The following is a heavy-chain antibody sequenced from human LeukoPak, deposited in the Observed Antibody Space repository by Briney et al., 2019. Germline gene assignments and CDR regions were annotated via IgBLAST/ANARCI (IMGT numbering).Heavy chain of an antibody. CDR3: ARDPTDCSSTSCYEFDY. CDR1: GFTFSSYA. J-gene: IGHJ4*02. Sequence: PGGSLRLSCAASGFTFSSYAMHWVRQAPGKGLEWVAVISYDGSNKYYADSVKGRFTISRDNSKNTLYLQMNSLRAEDTAVYYCARDPTDCSSTSCYEFDYWGQGTLVTVSS. V-gene: IGHV3-30-3*01. D-gene: IGHD2-2*01. CDR2: ISYDGSNK.